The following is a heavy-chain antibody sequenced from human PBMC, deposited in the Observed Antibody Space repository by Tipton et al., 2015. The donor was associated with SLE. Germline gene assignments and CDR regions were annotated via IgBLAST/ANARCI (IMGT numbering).Heavy chain of an antibody. V-gene: IGHV4-59*08. Sequence: LTCTVSGGSISSYYWSWIRQPPGKGLEWIGYIYYSGSTNYNPSLKSRVTISVDTSKNQFSLKLSPVTAADTAVYYCARQYGRGAFDIWGQGTMVTVSS. CDR1: GGSISSYY. CDR2: IYYSGST. J-gene: IGHJ3*02. D-gene: IGHD1-26*01. CDR3: ARQYGRGAFDI.